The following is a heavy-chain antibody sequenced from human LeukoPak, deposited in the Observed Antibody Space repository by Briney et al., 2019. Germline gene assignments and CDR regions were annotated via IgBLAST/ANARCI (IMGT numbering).Heavy chain of an antibody. J-gene: IGHJ6*04. V-gene: IGHV3-53*01. D-gene: IGHD2-2*01. CDR1: GFTVSSNY. Sequence: GGSLRLSCAASGFTVSSNYMSWVRQAPGKGLEWVSVIYSCGSTYYADSLKGRFTISRHNSKNTLYLQMNSLRAEDTAVYYCSAAHDRYYYYGMDVWGKGTTVTVSP. CDR3: SAAHDRYYYYGMDV. CDR2: IYSCGST.